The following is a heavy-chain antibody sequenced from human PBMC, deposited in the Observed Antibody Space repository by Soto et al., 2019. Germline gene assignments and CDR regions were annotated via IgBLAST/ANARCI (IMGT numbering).Heavy chain of an antibody. V-gene: IGHV3-33*01. J-gene: IGHJ5*02. CDR3: ARCIGELSDYFDP. Sequence: QVQLVESGGGVVQPGRSLRLSCAASGFSFSSYGMHWVRQAPGKGLEWVAVIWYDGSNKYYADSVKGRFTISRDNSKNTLYLEMNSLRVEDTAVYYCARCIGELSDYFDPWGQGTLVTVSS. CDR2: IWYDGSNK. D-gene: IGHD3-16*02. CDR1: GFSFSSYG.